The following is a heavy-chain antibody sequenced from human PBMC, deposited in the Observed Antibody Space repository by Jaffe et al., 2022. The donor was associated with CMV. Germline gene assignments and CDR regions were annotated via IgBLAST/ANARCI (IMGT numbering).Heavy chain of an antibody. V-gene: IGHV3-53*02. CDR3: ARGETYDSSGSPPGY. CDR1: GFTVSSNY. Sequence: EVQLVETGGGLIQPGGSLRLSCAASGFTVSSNYMSWVRQAPGKGLEWVSVIYSGGSTYYADSVKGRFTISRDNSKNTLYLQMNSLRAEDTAVYYCARGETYDSSGSPPGYWGQGTLVTVSS. D-gene: IGHD3-22*01. J-gene: IGHJ4*02. CDR2: IYSGGST.